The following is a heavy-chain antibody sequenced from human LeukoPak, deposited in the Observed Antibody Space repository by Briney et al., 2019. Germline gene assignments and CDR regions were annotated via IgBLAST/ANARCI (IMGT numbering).Heavy chain of an antibody. CDR2: IRYDGTNK. V-gene: IGHV3-30*02. J-gene: IGHJ4*02. D-gene: IGHD3-22*01. CDR3: AKDLWYFDNTGYRYSFDY. Sequence: KSGGSLRLTCAASGFTFSSCGMHWVRQAPGKGLEWVAFIRYDGTNKYYADSVKGRFTISRDNSKNTLYLRMNSLRAEDTAVFYCAKDLWYFDNTGYRYSFDYWGQGTLVTVPS. CDR1: GFTFSSCG.